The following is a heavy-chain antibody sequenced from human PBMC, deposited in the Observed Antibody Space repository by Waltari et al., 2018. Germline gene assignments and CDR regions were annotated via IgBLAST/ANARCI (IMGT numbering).Heavy chain of an antibody. CDR3: VKDRGTFSFDY. Sequence: QVQLMQSGAEVKKPGASMKVSCKASGYTFIGYYIHWVRQAPGQGLEWMGWIIPNSGDTSYAQNFQGRVTRTRDTSISTAYMDLSRLRSDDTAVYYCVKDRGTFSFDYWGQGAQVTVSS. CDR1: GYTFIGYY. D-gene: IGHD1-26*01. J-gene: IGHJ4*02. CDR2: IIPNSGDT. V-gene: IGHV1-2*02.